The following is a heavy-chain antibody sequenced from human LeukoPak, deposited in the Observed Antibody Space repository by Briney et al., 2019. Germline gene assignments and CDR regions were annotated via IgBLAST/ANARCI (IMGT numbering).Heavy chain of an antibody. CDR3: AANKDNWFDP. Sequence: SETLSLTCTVSGGSISNYYWSWFRQTPGKGPGWIGYIYYTGSANYNPSLKSRVTISVDTSQNQFSLKVSSVTAADTAVYYCAANKDNWFDPWGQGTLVTVSS. CDR1: GGSISNYY. D-gene: IGHD1/OR15-1a*01. V-gene: IGHV4-59*08. J-gene: IGHJ5*02. CDR2: IYYTGSA.